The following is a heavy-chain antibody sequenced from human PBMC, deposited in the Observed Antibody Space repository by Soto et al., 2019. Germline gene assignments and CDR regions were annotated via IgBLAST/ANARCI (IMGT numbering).Heavy chain of an antibody. CDR1: GGSISSYY. D-gene: IGHD4-17*01. CDR2: IYYSGST. Sequence: SETLSLTCTVSGGSISSYYWSWIRQPPGKGLEWIGYIYYSGSTNYNPSLKSRVTISVDTSKNQFSLKLSSVTDADTAVYYCARGPRYGDLSAAFDIWGQGTMVTVSS. J-gene: IGHJ3*02. CDR3: ARGPRYGDLSAAFDI. V-gene: IGHV4-59*01.